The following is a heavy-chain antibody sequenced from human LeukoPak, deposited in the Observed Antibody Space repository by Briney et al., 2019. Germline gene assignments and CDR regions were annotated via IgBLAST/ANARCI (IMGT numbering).Heavy chain of an antibody. D-gene: IGHD6-6*01. J-gene: IGHJ4*02. CDR1: GGSFSGYY. CDR3: AREYSSSNIDY. Sequence: SETLSLTCAVYGGSFSGYYWSWIRQPPGKGLEWIGEINHSGSTNYNPSLKSRVTISVDTSKNQFSLKLSSVTAADTAVYYCAREYSSSNIDYWGQGTLVTVSS. CDR2: INHSGST. V-gene: IGHV4-34*01.